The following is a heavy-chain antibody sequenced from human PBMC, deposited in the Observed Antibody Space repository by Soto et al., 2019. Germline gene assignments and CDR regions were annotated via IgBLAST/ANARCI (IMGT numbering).Heavy chain of an antibody. D-gene: IGHD2-2*01. CDR2: IIPILGIA. V-gene: IGHV1-69*02. CDR1: GGTFSSYT. CDR3: WLQLLEKPDYFDY. Sequence: QVQLVQSGAEVKKPGSSVKVSCKASGGTFSSYTISWVRQAPGQGLEWMGRIIPILGIANYAQKFQGRVTIHADKSTSTAYMELSSLRSEDTAVYYAWLQLLEKPDYFDYWGQGTLVTVSS. J-gene: IGHJ4*02.